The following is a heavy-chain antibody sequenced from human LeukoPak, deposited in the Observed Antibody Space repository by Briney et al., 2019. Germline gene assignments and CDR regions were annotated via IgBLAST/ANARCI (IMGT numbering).Heavy chain of an antibody. Sequence: GESPKISCKGSGYSFTNYWIGWVRQMPGKGLEWMGIIYPGDSNTKYSPSFQGQVTISADRSISTAYLQWSSLKASDTAMYYCARAKGGRDGYNWGFEFWGQGTLVTVSS. CDR3: ARAKGGRDGYNWGFEF. J-gene: IGHJ5*01. CDR1: GYSFTNYW. V-gene: IGHV5-51*01. D-gene: IGHD5-24*01. CDR2: IYPGDSNT.